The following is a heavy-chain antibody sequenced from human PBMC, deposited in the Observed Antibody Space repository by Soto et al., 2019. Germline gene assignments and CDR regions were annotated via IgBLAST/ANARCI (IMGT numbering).Heavy chain of an antibody. CDR1: GVTFSSYA. Sequence: QVQLVQSGAEVKKPGSSVKFSCKASGVTFSSYAISWVRQSPGQGLEWMGGIIPIFGTANYAQKFQGRVTITADESTSTAYMELSSLRSEDTAVYYCARVVGARGYYYYGMDVWGQGTTVTVSS. CDR3: ARVVGARGYYYYGMDV. D-gene: IGHD1-26*01. V-gene: IGHV1-69*01. J-gene: IGHJ6*02. CDR2: IIPIFGTA.